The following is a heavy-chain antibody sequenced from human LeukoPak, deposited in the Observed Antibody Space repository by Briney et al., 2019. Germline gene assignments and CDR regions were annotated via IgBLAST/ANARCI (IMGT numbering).Heavy chain of an antibody. D-gene: IGHD2/OR15-2a*01. CDR3: VSFYETY. CDR2: INSDGSWT. J-gene: IGHJ4*02. Sequence: GGSLRLSFAASGNYWMHWVRQVPGKGLVWVSHINSDGSWTSYADSVKGRFTISKDNAKNTVYLQMNSLRAEDTAVYYCVSFYETYWGRGTLVTVSS. CDR1: GNYW. V-gene: IGHV3-74*01.